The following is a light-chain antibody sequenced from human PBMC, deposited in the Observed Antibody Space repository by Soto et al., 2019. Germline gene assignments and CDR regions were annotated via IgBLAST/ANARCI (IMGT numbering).Light chain of an antibody. CDR2: LGS. Sequence: DIVMTQSPLSLPVTPGEPASIYCRSSQSLLHSNGYNYLDWYLQKPGQSPQILIYLGSNRASGVPDRFSGSGSGTDFTLKISRVEAEDVGVYYCMQPLQSWTFGQGTKVDI. J-gene: IGKJ1*01. V-gene: IGKV2-28*01. CDR3: MQPLQSWT. CDR1: QSLLHSNGYNY.